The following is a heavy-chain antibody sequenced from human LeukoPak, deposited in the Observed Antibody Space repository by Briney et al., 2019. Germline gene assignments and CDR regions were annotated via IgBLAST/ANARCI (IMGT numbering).Heavy chain of an antibody. D-gene: IGHD4-23*01. CDR2: INHSGST. J-gene: IGHJ1*01. CDR1: GGSFSGYY. CDR3: ARYLDYGGNSRVFQH. V-gene: IGHV4-34*01. Sequence: SETLSLTCAVYGGSFSGYYWSWIRQPPGKGLEWIGEINHSGSTKNNPSLKSRVTISVDTSKNQFSLKLSSVTAADTAVYYCARYLDYGGNSRVFQHWGQGTLVTVSS.